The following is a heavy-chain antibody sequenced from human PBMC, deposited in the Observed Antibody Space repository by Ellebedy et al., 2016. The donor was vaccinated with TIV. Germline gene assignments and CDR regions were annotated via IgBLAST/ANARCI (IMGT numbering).Heavy chain of an antibody. D-gene: IGHD6-13*01. CDR3: ARVGRGQQLVYLDY. CDR2: IKQDGSEK. V-gene: IGHV3-7*01. J-gene: IGHJ4*02. CDR1: GFTFSSYA. Sequence: GGSLRLSXAASGFTFSSYAMSWVRQAPGKGLEWVANIKQDGSEKYYVDSVKGRFTISRDNAKNSLYLQMNSLRAEDTAVYYCARVGRGQQLVYLDYWGQGTLVTVSS.